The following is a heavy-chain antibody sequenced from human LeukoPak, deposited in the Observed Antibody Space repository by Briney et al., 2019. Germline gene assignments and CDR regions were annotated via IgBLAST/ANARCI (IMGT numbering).Heavy chain of an antibody. Sequence: PSETLSLTCAVYGGSFSGYYWSWIRQPPGKGLEWIGEINHSGSTNYNPSLKSRVTISVDTSKNQFSLKLSSVTAADTAVYYCARVDRGDWFDRWGQGTLVTVSS. D-gene: IGHD2-15*01. V-gene: IGHV4-34*01. CDR2: INHSGST. J-gene: IGHJ5*02. CDR1: GGSFSGYY. CDR3: ARVDRGDWFDR.